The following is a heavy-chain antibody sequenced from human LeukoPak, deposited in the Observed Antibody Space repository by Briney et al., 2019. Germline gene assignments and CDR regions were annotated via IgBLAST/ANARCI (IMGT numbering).Heavy chain of an antibody. D-gene: IGHD6-19*01. V-gene: IGHV4-39*07. CDR1: GDSINNNDYY. Sequence: SETLSLTCTVSGDSINNNDYYWSWIRQPPGKGPEWIGSISYSGTTYYNPSLKSRVTISLDTSKNQFSLKLASATAADTAVYYCAGERGEEYSSGWYKTNYFYNWGQGIRVTVSS. J-gene: IGHJ4*02. CDR2: ISYSGTT. CDR3: AGERGEEYSSGWYKTNYFYN.